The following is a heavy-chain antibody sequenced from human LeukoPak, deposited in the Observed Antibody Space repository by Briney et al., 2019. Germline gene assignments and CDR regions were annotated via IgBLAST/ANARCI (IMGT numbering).Heavy chain of an antibody. CDR2: ISSSSSTI. CDR3: ARLPPTNNCGGDCYSGWYFDL. D-gene: IGHD2-21*02. Sequence: GGSLRLSCAASGFTFSSYSMNWVRQAPGKGLEWVSYISSSSSTIYYADSVKGRFTISRDNAKNSLYLQMNSLRDEDTAVYYCARLPPTNNCGGDCYSGWYFDLWGRGTLVTVSS. CDR1: GFTFSSYS. J-gene: IGHJ2*01. V-gene: IGHV3-48*02.